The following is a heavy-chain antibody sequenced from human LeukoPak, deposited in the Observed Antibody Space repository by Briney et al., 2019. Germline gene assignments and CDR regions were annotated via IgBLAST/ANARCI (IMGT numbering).Heavy chain of an antibody. J-gene: IGHJ4*02. CDR3: ARGDDESLDH. Sequence: GGSLRLSCAASGFVFSSYWMHWVRQVPGRGLVWVSRIYTDGSYTNYADSVKGRFTISRDNAKNTLSLHMNSLRAEDMGVCYCARGDDESLDHWGQGTLVTVSS. V-gene: IGHV3-74*01. CDR1: GFVFSSYW. D-gene: IGHD3-16*01. CDR2: IYTDGSYT.